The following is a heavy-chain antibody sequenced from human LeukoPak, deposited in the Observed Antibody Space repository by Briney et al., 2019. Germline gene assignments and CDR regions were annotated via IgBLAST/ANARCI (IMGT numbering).Heavy chain of an antibody. CDR1: GFTFSSYE. J-gene: IGHJ4*02. Sequence: GGSLRLSCAASGFTFSSYEMNWVRQAPGKWLEWVSYISRSGSTIYYADSVKGRFTISRDNAKSSLYLQMNSLRAEDTAVYYCASGYDLPYWGQGTLVTVSS. D-gene: IGHD5-12*01. CDR3: ASGYDLPY. CDR2: ISRSGSTI. V-gene: IGHV3-48*03.